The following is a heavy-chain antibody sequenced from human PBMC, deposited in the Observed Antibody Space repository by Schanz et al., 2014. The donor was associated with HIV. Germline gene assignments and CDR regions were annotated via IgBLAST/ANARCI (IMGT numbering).Heavy chain of an antibody. J-gene: IGHJ5*02. Sequence: VQLVESGGGLVQPGGSLRLSCAASAFTFRSYALHWVRQAPGKGLDWVAGISYDGRNKYYADSVKGRFTISRDNSKNTLYLQMNSLRAEDTAVYYCTGGLYYDSTPFDPWGQGTLVTVSS. CDR2: ISYDGRNK. CDR3: TGGLYYDSTPFDP. CDR1: AFTFRSYA. V-gene: IGHV3-30*04. D-gene: IGHD3-22*01.